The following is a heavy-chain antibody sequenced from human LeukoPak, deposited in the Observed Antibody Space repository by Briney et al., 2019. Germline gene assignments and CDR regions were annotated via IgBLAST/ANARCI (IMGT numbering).Heavy chain of an antibody. CDR3: ASMGSRSTGYIDY. V-gene: IGHV4-59*01. D-gene: IGHD3-9*01. CDR1: GGSISSYY. CDR2: IYYSGST. Sequence: PSETQSLTCTVTGGSISSYYWSWIRQPPGKGLEWIGYIYYSGSTNYNPSLKSRVTISVDTSKNQFSLKLSSVTAADTAVYYCASMGSRSTGYIDYWGQGTLVTVSS. J-gene: IGHJ4*02.